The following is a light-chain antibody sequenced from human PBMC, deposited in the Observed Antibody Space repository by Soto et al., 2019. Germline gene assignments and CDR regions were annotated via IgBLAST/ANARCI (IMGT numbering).Light chain of an antibody. V-gene: IGKV3-15*01. CDR2: GAS. J-gene: IGKJ4*02. Sequence: EMFMTQSPATLSVSPGEKVILSCRASQSVGTTLAWYQQKPGQAPSLLIRGASTRATGVPARFSGSGSGTEFTLTISSLQSEDFAIYYCQQYSASPTFGGGTTLEIK. CDR1: QSVGTT. CDR3: QQYSASPT.